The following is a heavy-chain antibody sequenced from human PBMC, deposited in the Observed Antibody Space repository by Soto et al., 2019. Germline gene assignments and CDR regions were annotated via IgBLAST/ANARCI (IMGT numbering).Heavy chain of an antibody. CDR3: AKHFCVYNGYDFVSCFDY. CDR2: INSNGSSI. J-gene: IGHJ4*02. CDR1: GFTFSSYG. V-gene: IGHV3-74*01. Sequence: GGSLRLSCAASGFTFSSYGMNWVRQAPGKGLEWVSGINSNGSSINYSDSVKGRFTISRDNAKNTLYLQMNSLRAEDTAVYYCAKHFCVYNGYDFVSCFDYLGQGTLVTVSS. D-gene: IGHD5-12*01.